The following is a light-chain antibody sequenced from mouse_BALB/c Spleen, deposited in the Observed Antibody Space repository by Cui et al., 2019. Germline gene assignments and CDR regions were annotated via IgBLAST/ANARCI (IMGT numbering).Light chain of an antibody. J-gene: IGKJ2*01. V-gene: IGKV4-59*01. Sequence: QIVLTQSPAIMSASPGEKVTMTCSASSSVSYMQWYQQKSGTSPKRWIYDTSKLASGVPARFSGSGSGTSYSLTISSMEAEDAATYYCQQWSSNPPTFGGGTKLEIK. CDR3: QQWSSNPPT. CDR2: DTS. CDR1: SSVSY.